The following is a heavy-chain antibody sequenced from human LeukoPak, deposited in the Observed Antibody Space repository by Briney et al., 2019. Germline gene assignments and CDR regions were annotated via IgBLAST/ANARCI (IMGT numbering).Heavy chain of an antibody. J-gene: IGHJ4*02. V-gene: IGHV3-7*04. CDR2: INQDGSEK. CDR1: GLTFSSYW. Sequence: GGSPRLSCAASGLTFSSYWMSWVRQAPGKGLEWVANINQDGSEKYYVDSVKGRLTISKDNAKNSLYLQMNSLRAEDTAVYYCARSRRDFDYWGQGTLVTVSS. CDR3: ARSRRDFDY.